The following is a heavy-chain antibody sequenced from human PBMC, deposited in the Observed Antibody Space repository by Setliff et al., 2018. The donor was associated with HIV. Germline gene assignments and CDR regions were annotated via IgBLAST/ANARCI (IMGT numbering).Heavy chain of an antibody. Sequence: PSETLSLTCTVSGGSISGYYWSWIRQPAGKGLEWIGRMHTSGNTNYNPSLKSRVTISTGTSNNQFSLTLSSVTAADTAVYYCARGVLITKRVTQTGGYYYYTDVWGKGTTVTVSS. D-gene: IGHD2-21*02. J-gene: IGHJ6*03. CDR2: MHTSGNT. V-gene: IGHV4-4*07. CDR1: GGSISGYY. CDR3: ARGVLITKRVTQTGGYYYYTDV.